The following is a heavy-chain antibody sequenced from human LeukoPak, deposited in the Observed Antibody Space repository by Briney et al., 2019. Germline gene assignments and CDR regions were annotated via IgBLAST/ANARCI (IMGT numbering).Heavy chain of an antibody. D-gene: IGHD2/OR15-2a*01. Sequence: PGGSLRLSCAASGFTFSSYSMNWVRQAPGKGLECVSYISSSSSTIYYADSVKGRFTVSRDNAKNSLYLQMNSLRAEDTAVYYCAREPQFVNYCYYMDVWGKGTTVTVSS. V-gene: IGHV3-48*01. CDR3: AREPQFVNYCYYMDV. CDR2: ISSSSSTI. CDR1: GFTFSSYS. J-gene: IGHJ6*03.